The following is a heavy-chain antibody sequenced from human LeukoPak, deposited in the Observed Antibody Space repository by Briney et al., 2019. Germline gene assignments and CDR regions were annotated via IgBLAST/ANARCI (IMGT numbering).Heavy chain of an antibody. CDR3: ARAGVVRGVIFDY. J-gene: IGHJ4*02. CDR1: GGSFSGYY. CDR2: INHSGST. V-gene: IGHV4-34*01. D-gene: IGHD3-10*01. Sequence: SETLSLTCAVYGGSFSGYYWSWIRQPPGKGLEWIGEINHSGSTNYNPSLKSRVTIPVDTSKNQFSLKLSSVTAADTAVYYCARAGVVRGVIFDYWGQGTLVTVSS.